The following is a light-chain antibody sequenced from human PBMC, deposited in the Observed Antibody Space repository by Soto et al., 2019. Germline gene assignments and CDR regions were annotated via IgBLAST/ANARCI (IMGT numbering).Light chain of an antibody. Sequence: EIVLTPSPGTLSFSPRGQSTLFWRASQSMSSNLAWYQQKPGQAPRLLIYGASTRATGVPARFSGSGSGTEFTLTISSLQSEDFAVYYCQQYKNWPPWTFGQGTKVDIK. V-gene: IGKV3-15*01. CDR3: QQYKNWPPWT. CDR2: GAS. J-gene: IGKJ1*01. CDR1: QSMSSN.